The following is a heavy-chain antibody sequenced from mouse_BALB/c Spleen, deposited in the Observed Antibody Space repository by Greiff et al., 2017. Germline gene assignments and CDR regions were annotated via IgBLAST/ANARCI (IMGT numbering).Heavy chain of an antibody. CDR2: ISSGGSYT. D-gene: IGHD1-1*01. CDR3: AINIYGSVDYAMDY. J-gene: IGHJ4*01. CDR1: GFAFSSYA. Sequence: EVQLVESGGGLVKPGGSLKLSCAASGFAFSSYAMSWVRQTPEKRLEWVAPISSGGSYTYYPDSVKGRFTISRDNATNTLYLQMSSLRSEDTAMYYCAINIYGSVDYAMDYWGQGTSVTVSS. V-gene: IGHV5-9-3*01.